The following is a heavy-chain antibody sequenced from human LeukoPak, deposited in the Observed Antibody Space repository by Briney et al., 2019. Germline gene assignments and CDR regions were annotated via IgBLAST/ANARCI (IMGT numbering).Heavy chain of an antibody. CDR3: ARQDYYYDSSGYPSWFDP. V-gene: IGHV4-39*01. D-gene: IGHD3-22*01. J-gene: IGHJ5*02. CDR2: IYYSGST. Sequence: SETLSLTCTVSGGSISSSRYYWGWIRQPPGKGLEWIGSIYYSGSTYYNPSLKSRVTISVDTSKNQFSLKLSSVTAADTAVYYCARQDYYYDSSGYPSWFDPWGQGTLVTVSS. CDR1: GGSISSSRYY.